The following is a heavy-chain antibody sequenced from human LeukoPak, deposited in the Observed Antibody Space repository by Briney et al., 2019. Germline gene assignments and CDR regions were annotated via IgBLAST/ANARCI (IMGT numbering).Heavy chain of an antibody. CDR3: ESTTGP. J-gene: IGHJ5*02. V-gene: IGHV3-7*01. CDR1: GFSFSNYW. CDR2: IKGDGSKK. Sequence: GGSLRLSCAASGFSFSNYWMRWVRQAPGKGLEWVATIKGDGSKKDYVDSVRGRITVSIDNAKNSLYLQMSSLRAEDTAIYYCESTTGPWGQGTLVTVSS. D-gene: IGHD1-7*01.